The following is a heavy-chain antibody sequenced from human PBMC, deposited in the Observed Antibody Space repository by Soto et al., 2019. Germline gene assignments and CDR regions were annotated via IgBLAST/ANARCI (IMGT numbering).Heavy chain of an antibody. CDR2: ISYDGSNK. Sequence: GGSLRLSCAASGFTFSSYAMHWVRQAPGKGLEWVAVISYDGSNKYYADSVKGRFTITRDNSKNTLYLQMNSLRAEDTAVYYCARSNFDWLPPYYYYGMDVWGQGTTVTVSS. CDR1: GFTFSSYA. CDR3: ARSNFDWLPPYYYYGMDV. J-gene: IGHJ6*02. V-gene: IGHV3-30-3*01. D-gene: IGHD3-9*01.